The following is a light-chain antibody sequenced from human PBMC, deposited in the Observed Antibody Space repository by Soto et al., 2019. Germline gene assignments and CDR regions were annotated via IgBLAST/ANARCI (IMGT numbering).Light chain of an antibody. J-gene: IGLJ3*02. CDR1: SSDVGEYTY. CDR3: SADAGINNLRFVV. V-gene: IGLV2-8*01. Sequence: QSALTQPPSASGSPGQSVTISCTGISSDVGEYTYVSWYQQRPGKAPKLLIYEVTKRPSGVPDRFSGSKSGNTASLTVSGLQAADEADYYCSADAGINNLRFVVFGTGTQLTVL. CDR2: EVT.